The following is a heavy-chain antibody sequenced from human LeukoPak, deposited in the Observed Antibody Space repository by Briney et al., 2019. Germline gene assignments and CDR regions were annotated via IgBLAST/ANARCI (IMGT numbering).Heavy chain of an antibody. Sequence: SVKVSCKASGGTFSSYAISWVRQAPGQGLEWMGGIIPILGTANYAQKFQGRVTITADESTNTAYMELSSLRSEDTAVYYCASPQPTYYYSSGSHRGLYYFDYWGQGTLVTVSS. CDR2: IIPILGTA. CDR1: GGTFSSYA. D-gene: IGHD3-10*01. CDR3: ASPQPTYYYSSGSHRGLYYFDY. J-gene: IGHJ4*02. V-gene: IGHV1-69*01.